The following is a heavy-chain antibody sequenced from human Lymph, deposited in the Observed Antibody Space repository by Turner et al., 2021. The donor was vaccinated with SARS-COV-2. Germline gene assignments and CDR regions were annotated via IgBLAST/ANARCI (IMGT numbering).Heavy chain of an antibody. D-gene: IGHD2-15*01. CDR2: FDPEDGET. CDR1: GYTLTELS. CDR3: ATVLCSGGSCYYYGMDV. J-gene: IGHJ6*02. Sequence: QVQLVQSGAEVKRPGASMKVSCKVSGYTLTELSMHWVRQAPGKGREWVGGFDPEDGETIYAQKFQGRVTMTEDTSTDTVYMELSSLRSEDTAVYYCATVLCSGGSCYYYGMDVWGQGTTVTVSS. V-gene: IGHV1-24*01.